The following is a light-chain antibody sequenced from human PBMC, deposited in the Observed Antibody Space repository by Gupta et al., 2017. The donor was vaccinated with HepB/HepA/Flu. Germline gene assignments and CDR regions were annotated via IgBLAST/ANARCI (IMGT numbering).Light chain of an antibody. CDR2: AAS. J-gene: IGKJ1*01. V-gene: IGKV1-5*03. Sequence: DIQMTQSPSNLSASVRDRVTITCRASESISYRLAWYQQKPGKSPKLLIYAASRLESGVPSRFSGSGSGTEFTFTSNSLQPDDFATYYCQQYYSLRSFGQGTKVEVK. CDR1: ESISYR. CDR3: QQYYSLRS.